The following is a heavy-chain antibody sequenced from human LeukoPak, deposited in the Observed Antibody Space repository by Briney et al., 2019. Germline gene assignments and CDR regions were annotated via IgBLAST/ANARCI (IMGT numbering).Heavy chain of an antibody. Sequence: SETLSPTCTVSGGSISSYYWSWIRQPPGKGLEWIGYIYYSGSTNYNPSLKSRVTISVDTSKNQFSLKLSSVTAADTAVYYCARVRRYDFWSGDGYYFDYWGQGTLVTVSS. CDR1: GGSISSYY. CDR3: ARVRRYDFWSGDGYYFDY. J-gene: IGHJ4*02. D-gene: IGHD3-3*01. V-gene: IGHV4-59*01. CDR2: IYYSGST.